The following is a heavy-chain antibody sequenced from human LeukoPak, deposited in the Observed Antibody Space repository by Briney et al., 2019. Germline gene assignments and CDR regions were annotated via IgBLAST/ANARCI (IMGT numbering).Heavy chain of an antibody. V-gene: IGHV3-13*01. CDR2: IGTAGDT. CDR3: ARARPFSSSWYTGLQTYYYYGMDV. D-gene: IGHD6-13*01. Sequence: GGSLRLSCAASGFIFSSYDIHWGRQATGKGLEWVSAIGTAGDTYYPGSVKGRFTISRENAKNSLYLQMNSLRAGDTAVYYCARARPFSSSWYTGLQTYYYYGMDVWGQGTTVTVSS. J-gene: IGHJ6*02. CDR1: GFIFSSYD.